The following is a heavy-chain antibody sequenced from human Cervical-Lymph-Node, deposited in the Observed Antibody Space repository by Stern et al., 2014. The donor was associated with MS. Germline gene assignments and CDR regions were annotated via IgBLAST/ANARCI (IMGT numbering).Heavy chain of an antibody. CDR2: ISPDGKST. J-gene: IGHJ5*02. CDR1: GFIFSNYW. V-gene: IGHV3-74*02. D-gene: IGHD3-9*01. Sequence: EVQLVESGGGLVQPGGSLRLSCAASGFIFSNYWMHWIRQAPGKGLVWISRISPDGKSTSYADSVRGRFTISRDNAKNTVFLQMNSLGAEDTAVYHCATQGEISTGFRWFDPWGQGTLVTVSS. CDR3: ATQGEISTGFRWFDP.